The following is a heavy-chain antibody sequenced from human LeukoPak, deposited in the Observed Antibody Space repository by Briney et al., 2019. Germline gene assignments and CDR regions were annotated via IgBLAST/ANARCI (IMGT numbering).Heavy chain of an antibody. D-gene: IGHD3-10*01. CDR3: AKDLLLWFGELSSGAAFDI. CDR1: GFTFSSYS. Sequence: GGSLRLSCAASGFTFSSYSMNWVRQAPGKGLEWVSGISWNSGSIGYADSVKGRFTISRDNAKNSLYLQMNSLRAEDTALYYCAKDLLLWFGELSSGAAFDIWGQGTMVTVSS. V-gene: IGHV3-9*01. J-gene: IGHJ3*02. CDR2: ISWNSGSI.